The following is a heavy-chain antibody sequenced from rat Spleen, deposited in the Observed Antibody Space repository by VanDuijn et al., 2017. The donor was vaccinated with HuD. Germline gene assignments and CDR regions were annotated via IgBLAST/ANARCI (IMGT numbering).Heavy chain of an antibody. D-gene: IGHD5-1*01. CDR2: ISSGGGDT. Sequence: EVQLVESGGGLVQPGRSMKLSCAASGFTFSSFPMAWVRQAPKKGLEWVASISSGGGDTYYPDSVKGRFTISRDIAHSILYLQMDSLRSEDTATYYCTTDRPGALMEVWGQGASVTVSS. CDR1: GFTFSSFP. J-gene: IGHJ4*01. V-gene: IGHV5-46*01. CDR3: TTDRPGALMEV.